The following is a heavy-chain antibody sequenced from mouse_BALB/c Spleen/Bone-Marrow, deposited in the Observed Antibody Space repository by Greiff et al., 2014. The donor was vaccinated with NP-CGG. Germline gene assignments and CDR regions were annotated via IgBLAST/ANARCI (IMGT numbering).Heavy chain of an antibody. CDR1: GFNIKDTY. CDR3: ASYYYGSSSFAY. Sequence: EVQLQQSGAELVKPGASVKLSCTASGFNIKDTYMHWVKQRPEQGLEWIGRIDPANGNTKYDPKFQGKATIIADTSSNTAYLQLSSLTSEDAAVYYCASYYYGSSSFAYWGQGTLLTVSA. V-gene: IGHV14-3*02. J-gene: IGHJ3*01. CDR2: IDPANGNT. D-gene: IGHD1-1*01.